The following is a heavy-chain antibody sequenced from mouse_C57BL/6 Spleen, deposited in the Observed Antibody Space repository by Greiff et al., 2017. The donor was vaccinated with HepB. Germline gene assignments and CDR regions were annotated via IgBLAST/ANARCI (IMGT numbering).Heavy chain of an antibody. V-gene: IGHV5-17*01. CDR3: ATQDGSSYWYFDV. Sequence: EVQGVESGGGLVKPGGSLKLSCAASGFTFSDYGMHWVRQAPEKGLEWVAYISSGSSTIYYADTVKGRFTISRDNAKNTLFLQMTSLRSEDTAMYYCATQDGSSYWYFDVWGTGTTVTVSS. CDR2: ISSGSSTI. D-gene: IGHD1-1*01. J-gene: IGHJ1*03. CDR1: GFTFSDYG.